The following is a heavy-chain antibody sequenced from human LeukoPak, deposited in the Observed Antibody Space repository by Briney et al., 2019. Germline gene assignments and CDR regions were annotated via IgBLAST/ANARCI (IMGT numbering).Heavy chain of an antibody. CDR2: IYHSGST. J-gene: IGHJ4*02. V-gene: IGHV4-38-2*01. CDR3: ARLYSSSSDYFDY. CDR1: GYSISSGYY. D-gene: IGHD6-6*01. Sequence: PSETLSLTCAVSGYSISSGYYWGLIRQPPGKGLEWIGSIYHSGSTYYNPSLKSRVTISVDTSKNKFSLKLSSVTAADTAVYYCARLYSSSSDYFDYSGQGTLVTVSS.